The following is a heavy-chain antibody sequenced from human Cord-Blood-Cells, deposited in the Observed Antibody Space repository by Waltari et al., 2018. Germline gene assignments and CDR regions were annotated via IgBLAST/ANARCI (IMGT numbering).Heavy chain of an antibody. CDR1: GGSISSSSYY. Sequence: QLQLQESGPGLVKPSETLSLTCTVSGGSISSSSYYWGWIRQPPGKGLEWIGSIYYSGSTYSNPSLKSRVTISVDTSKNQFSLKLSSVTAADTAVYYCARRLATIFGVVIGFDYWGQGTLVTVSS. J-gene: IGHJ4*02. CDR3: ARRLATIFGVVIGFDY. V-gene: IGHV4-39*01. CDR2: IYYSGST. D-gene: IGHD3-3*01.